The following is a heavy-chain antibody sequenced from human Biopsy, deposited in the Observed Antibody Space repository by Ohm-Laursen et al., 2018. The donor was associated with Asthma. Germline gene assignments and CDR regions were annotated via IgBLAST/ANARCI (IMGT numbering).Heavy chain of an antibody. CDR2: ISASGVRT. CDR3: AKITTDRQKANNWFDP. D-gene: IGHD3-22*01. CDR1: VLTFSSYG. J-gene: IGHJ5*02. Sequence: SPRLSCAASVLTFSSYGMTWVRQAPGKGLEWVSSISASGVRTFYADSVKGRFTVSRDNSRNTLYLQLSTLRVEDTAVYFCAKITTDRQKANNWFDPWGQGTLVTVSS. V-gene: IGHV3-23*01.